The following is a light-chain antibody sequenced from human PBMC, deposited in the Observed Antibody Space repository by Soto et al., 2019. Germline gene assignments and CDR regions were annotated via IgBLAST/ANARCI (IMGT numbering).Light chain of an antibody. CDR2: DVR. CDR3: SSYTGSYIL. CDR1: SSDVGGYNS. J-gene: IGLJ1*01. Sequence: QSALTQPASVSGSPGQSITISCTGTSSDVGGYNSVSWYQQPPGKAPKFMIYDVRNRPSGVSNRFSGSKSGNTASLPISGLQAEDEADYYCSSYTGSYILFGTGTKLTVL. V-gene: IGLV2-14*01.